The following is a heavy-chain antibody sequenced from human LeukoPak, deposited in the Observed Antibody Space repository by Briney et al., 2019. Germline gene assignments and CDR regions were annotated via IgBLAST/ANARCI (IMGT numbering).Heavy chain of an antibody. CDR2: IYPGDSDT. J-gene: IGHJ4*02. Sequence: GESLKISCKGSGYSFTSYWIGWVRQMPGKGLEWMGIIYPGDSDTRYSPSFQGQATISADKSISTAYLQWSSLKASDTAMYYCARRAYCGGDCYSPSDYWGQGTLVTVSS. CDR3: ARRAYCGGDCYSPSDY. D-gene: IGHD2-21*02. CDR1: GYSFTSYW. V-gene: IGHV5-51*01.